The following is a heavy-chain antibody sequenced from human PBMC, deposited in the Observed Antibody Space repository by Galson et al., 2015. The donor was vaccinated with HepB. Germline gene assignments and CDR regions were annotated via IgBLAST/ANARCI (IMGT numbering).Heavy chain of an antibody. Sequence: SLRLSCAGSEFTFEDYVISWFRQAPGKGLEWLGFIRTKSYGGKNEYSASGKSRIIISRDDSARGPYIQMNSLDNDDTAVYYCSRKIGAPEYDYYGLDVWGQGTTVTVSS. CDR1: EFTFEDYV. CDR3: SRKIGAPEYDYYGLDV. D-gene: IGHD2/OR15-2a*01. J-gene: IGHJ6*02. V-gene: IGHV3-49*03. CDR2: IRTKSYGGKN.